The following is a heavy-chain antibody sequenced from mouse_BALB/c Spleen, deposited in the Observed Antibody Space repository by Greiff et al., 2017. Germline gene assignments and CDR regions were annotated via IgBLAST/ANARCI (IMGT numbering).Heavy chain of an antibody. CDR2: ISSGSSTI. CDR1: GFTFSSFG. D-gene: IGHD4-1*01. Sequence: EVNLVESGGGLVQPGGSRKLSCAASGFTFSSFGMHWVRQAPEKGLEWVAYISSGSSTIYYADTVKGRFTISRDNPKNTLFLQMTSLRSEDTAMYYCARLGTLTGTDYWGQGTTLTVSS. V-gene: IGHV5-17*02. J-gene: IGHJ2*01. CDR3: ARLGTLTGTDY.